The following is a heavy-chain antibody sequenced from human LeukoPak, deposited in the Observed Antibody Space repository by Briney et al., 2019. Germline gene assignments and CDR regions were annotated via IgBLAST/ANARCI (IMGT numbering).Heavy chain of an antibody. J-gene: IGHJ4*02. D-gene: IGHD3-10*01. CDR3: AKDSHPGSGSYYKGNFDY. V-gene: IGHV3-9*01. CDR2: IGWNSGSI. CDR1: GFNFNGYW. Sequence: GGSLRLSCAASGFNFNGYWMSWVRQAPGKGLEWVSGIGWNSGSIGYADSVKGRFTISRDNAENSLYLQMNSLRAEDTALYYCAKDSHPGSGSYYKGNFDYWGQGTLVTVSS.